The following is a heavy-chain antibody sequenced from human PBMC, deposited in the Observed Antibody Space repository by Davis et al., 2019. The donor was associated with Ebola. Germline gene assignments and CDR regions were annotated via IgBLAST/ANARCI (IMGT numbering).Heavy chain of an antibody. J-gene: IGHJ4*02. Sequence: ASVKVSCKASGYIFTHYAMHWVRQAPGQRLEWMGWINAGYGNTKYSQKLQDRLTITRDTSASTAYMELISLRSEDTAVYYCARAQFPTTSDHWGQGTLVTVSS. CDR2: INAGYGNT. D-gene: IGHD1-1*01. CDR1: GYIFTHYA. CDR3: ARAQFPTTSDH. V-gene: IGHV1-3*01.